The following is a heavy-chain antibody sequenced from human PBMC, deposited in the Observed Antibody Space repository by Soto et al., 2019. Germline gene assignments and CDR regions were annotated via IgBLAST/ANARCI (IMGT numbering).Heavy chain of an antibody. CDR3: ASTGGAVAGTVDY. CDR1: GFTFSSYG. D-gene: IGHD6-19*01. V-gene: IGHV3-33*01. J-gene: IGHJ4*02. Sequence: ESGGGVVQPGRSLRLSCAASGFTFSSYGMHWVRQAPGKGLEWVAVIWYDGSNKYYADSVKGRFTISRDNSKNTLYLQMNSLRAEDTAVYYCASTGGAVAGTVDYWGQGTLVTVSS. CDR2: IWYDGSNK.